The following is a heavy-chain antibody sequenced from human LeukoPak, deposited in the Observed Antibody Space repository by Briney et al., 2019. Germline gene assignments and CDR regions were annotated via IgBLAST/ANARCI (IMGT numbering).Heavy chain of an antibody. Sequence: ASVKVSCKASGYTFTSYGISWVRQAPGQGLEWMGWISAYNGNTNYAQKLQGRVTMTTDTSTSTAYMELRSPRSDDTAVYYCARGAVLLWFGELVGAFDIWGQGTMVTVSS. D-gene: IGHD3-10*01. J-gene: IGHJ3*02. V-gene: IGHV1-18*01. CDR2: ISAYNGNT. CDR1: GYTFTSYG. CDR3: ARGAVLLWFGELVGAFDI.